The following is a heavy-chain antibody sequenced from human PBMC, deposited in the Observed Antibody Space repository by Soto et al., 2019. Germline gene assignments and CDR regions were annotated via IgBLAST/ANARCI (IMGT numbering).Heavy chain of an antibody. CDR1: GVSFSNYG. D-gene: IGHD1-26*01. V-gene: IGHV3-21*06. CDR2: ITGNSEYK. Sequence: EVQLVESGGGLVKPGGSLRLSCVVSGVSFSNYGMNWVRQAPGKGLEWVSLITGNSEYKYYAGSVKGRFTVSRDNAKNSLYLQMNSLTVEDTAVYYWARSGELLQTFDSWGQGTLVTVSS. CDR3: ARSGELLQTFDS. J-gene: IGHJ4*02.